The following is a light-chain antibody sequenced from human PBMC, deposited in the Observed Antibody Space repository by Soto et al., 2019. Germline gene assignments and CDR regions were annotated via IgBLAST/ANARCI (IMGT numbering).Light chain of an antibody. J-gene: IGKJ3*01. V-gene: IGKV3-11*01. Sequence: EIVLTQSPATLSLSPGERATLSCRASQGVSSYLAWYQQKPGQAPRLLIYDASNRATGIPARFSGSGSGTDFTLTISILEPEDFAVYYCQQRSNWPPITFGPGTKVDIK. CDR1: QGVSSY. CDR3: QQRSNWPPIT. CDR2: DAS.